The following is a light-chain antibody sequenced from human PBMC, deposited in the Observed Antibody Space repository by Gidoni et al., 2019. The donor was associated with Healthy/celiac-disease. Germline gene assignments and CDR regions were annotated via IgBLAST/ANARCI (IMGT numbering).Light chain of an antibody. V-gene: IGKV3-15*01. CDR2: GAS. CDR3: QQYHNWPPGS. CDR1: QSVSSN. J-gene: IGKJ2*04. Sequence: IVMTQSPATLSVSPGERATLSCRASQSVSSNLAWYQQKPGQAPRLLIYGASTRATGIPARFSGSGSGTEFTLTISSLQSEDFAVYYCQQYHNWPPGSFGQGTKLEIK.